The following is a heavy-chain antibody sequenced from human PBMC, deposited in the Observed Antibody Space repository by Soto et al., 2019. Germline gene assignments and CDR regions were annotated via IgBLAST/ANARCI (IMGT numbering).Heavy chain of an antibody. CDR2: IKQDGSEK. CDR1: GFTFSSYW. J-gene: IGHJ6*03. V-gene: IGHV3-7*01. CDR3: ARVALGYEVTTFYYYYYMDV. Sequence: EVQLVESGGGLVQPGGSLRLSCAASGFTFSSYWMSWVRQAPGKGLEWVANIKQDGSEKYYVDSVKGRFTISRDNAKNSLYLQMNSLRAEDTAVYYCARVALGYEVTTFYYYYYMDVWGKGTTVTVSS. D-gene: IGHD4-17*01.